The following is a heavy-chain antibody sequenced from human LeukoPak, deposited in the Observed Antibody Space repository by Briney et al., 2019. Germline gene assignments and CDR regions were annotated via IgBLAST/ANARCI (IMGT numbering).Heavy chain of an antibody. D-gene: IGHD3-22*01. CDR2: ISPSGSI. CDR1: GGSMNSGFYY. J-gene: IGHJ6*03. V-gene: IGHV4-61*02. CDR3: ARRLRDDSSGYYYTGGYYYYMDV. Sequence: PSETLSLTCTVSGGSMNSGFYYWSWIRQPAGKGLEWTGRISPSGSINYNPSLKSRVSISIDTSKNQFSLKLSSVTAADTAVYYCARRLRDDSSGYYYTGGYYYYMDVWGKGTTVTVSS.